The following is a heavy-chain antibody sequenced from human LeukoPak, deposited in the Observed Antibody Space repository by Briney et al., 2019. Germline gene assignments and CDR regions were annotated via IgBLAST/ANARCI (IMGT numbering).Heavy chain of an antibody. Sequence: PSETLSLTCAVYGGSFSGYYWSWIRQPPGKGLEWIGEINHSGSTNYNPSLRSRVTISVDTSKNQFSLKLSSVTAADTAVYYCARASLPNSSSSRRYYYMDVWGTGTTVTVSS. CDR2: INHSGST. CDR3: ARASLPNSSSSRRYYYMDV. V-gene: IGHV4-34*01. J-gene: IGHJ6*03. CDR1: GGSFSGYY. D-gene: IGHD6-6*01.